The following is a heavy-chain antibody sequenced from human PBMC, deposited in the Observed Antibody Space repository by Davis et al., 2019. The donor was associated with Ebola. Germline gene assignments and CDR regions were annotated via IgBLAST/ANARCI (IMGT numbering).Heavy chain of an antibody. CDR2: ISGFNTNT. V-gene: IGHV1-18*04. J-gene: IGHJ4*02. Sequence: ASVTVSCKSSGYTFTSYGLVWVRQAPGLGLEWMGWISGFNTNTNFAQKFQGRVTVSKDTTTNTAYMDLRSLTSDDTAIYYCARAPNYDVLTGTSSYYFDYWGQGTLVTVSS. D-gene: IGHD3-9*01. CDR1: GYTFTSYG. CDR3: ARAPNYDVLTGTSSYYFDY.